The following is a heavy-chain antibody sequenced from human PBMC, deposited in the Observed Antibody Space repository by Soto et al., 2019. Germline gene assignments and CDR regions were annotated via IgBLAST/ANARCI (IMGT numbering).Heavy chain of an antibody. J-gene: IGHJ4*02. CDR2: IYYSGST. CDR3: ARARGGSYYSAFDY. CDR1: GGSISSGGYY. D-gene: IGHD1-26*01. Sequence: SETLSLTCTVSGGSISSGGYYWSWIRQHPGKGLEWIGYIYYSGSTYYNPSLKSRVTISVDTSKNQFSLKLSSVTAADTAVYYCARARGGSYYSAFDYRGQGTLVTVSS. V-gene: IGHV4-31*03.